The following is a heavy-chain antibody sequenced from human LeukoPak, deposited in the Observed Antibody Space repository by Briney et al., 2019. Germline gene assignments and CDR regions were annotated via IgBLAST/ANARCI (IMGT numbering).Heavy chain of an antibody. CDR3: ARIAADYRFHDY. V-gene: IGHV2-70*11. CDR2: IDCDDDK. J-gene: IGHJ4*02. D-gene: IGHD4/OR15-4a*01. CDR1: GFSLTTTGMC. Sequence: ESGPALAKPKQTLTLTCTFSGFSLTTTGMCVSWIRQPRRKALEWLARIDCDDDKYYTTSLKSRLTISKDTSRNQVVLTLTNLDPVDTGTYYCARIAADYRFHDYWGQGTLVTVSS.